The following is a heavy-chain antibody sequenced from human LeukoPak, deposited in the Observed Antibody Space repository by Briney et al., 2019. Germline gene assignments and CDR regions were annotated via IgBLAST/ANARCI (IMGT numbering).Heavy chain of an antibody. V-gene: IGHV1-18*01. CDR3: ARDYCSGGSCYYNWFDP. J-gene: IGHJ5*02. Sequence: ASVKVSCKASGYTFTSYGISWVRQAPGQGLEWMGWISAYNGNTHYAQNLQGRVTMTTDTSTSTAYMELRSLRSDDTAVYYCARDYCSGGSCYYNWFDPWGQGTLVTVSS. D-gene: IGHD2-15*01. CDR1: GYTFTSYG. CDR2: ISAYNGNT.